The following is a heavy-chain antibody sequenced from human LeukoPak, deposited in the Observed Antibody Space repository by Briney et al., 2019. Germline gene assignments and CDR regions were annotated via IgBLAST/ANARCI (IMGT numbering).Heavy chain of an antibody. CDR2: INPNSGCT. D-gene: IGHD5-24*01. J-gene: IGHJ4*02. CDR1: GYTFTGYY. V-gene: IGHV1-2*02. CDR3: AITRRDGYNRFDY. Sequence: ASVKVSCKASGYTFTGYYMHWVRQAPGQGLEWMGWINPNSGCTNYAQKFQGRVTMTRDTSISTAYMELSRLRSDDTAVYYCAITRRDGYNRFDYWGQGTLVTVSS.